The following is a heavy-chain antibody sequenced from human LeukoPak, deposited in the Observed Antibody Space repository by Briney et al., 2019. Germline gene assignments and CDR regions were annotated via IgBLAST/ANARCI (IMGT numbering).Heavy chain of an antibody. V-gene: IGHV3-23*01. J-gene: IGHJ1*01. CDR2: ISGSGGST. Sequence: GGSLRLSCAASGFTFSSYAMSWVHQAPGKGLEWVSAISGSGGSTYYADSVKGRFTISRDNAKNSLYLQMNSLRAEDTAVYYCARSRWSGYYPRYFQHWGQGTLVTVSS. CDR3: ARSRWSGYYPRYFQH. CDR1: GFTFSSYA. D-gene: IGHD3-3*01.